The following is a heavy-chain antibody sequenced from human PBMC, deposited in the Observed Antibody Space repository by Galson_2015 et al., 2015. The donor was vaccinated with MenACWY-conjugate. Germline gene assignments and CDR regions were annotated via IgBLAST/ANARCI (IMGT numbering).Heavy chain of an antibody. D-gene: IGHD6-13*01. J-gene: IGHJ4*02. Sequence: KGSGYSFTSYYISWVRQMPGKGLEWMGRIDPTDSYTNYSPSVQGHVTISADKSVNTAYLQWSSLKASDTALYYCARHKGTWYFEDWGQGSLVTVSS. CDR1: GYSFTSYY. V-gene: IGHV5-10-1*01. CDR2: IDPTDSYT. CDR3: ARHKGTWYFED.